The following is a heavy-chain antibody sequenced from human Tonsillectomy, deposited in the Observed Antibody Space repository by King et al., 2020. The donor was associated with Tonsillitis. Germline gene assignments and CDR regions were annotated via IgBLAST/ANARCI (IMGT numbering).Heavy chain of an antibody. CDR1: GGSISSGDYS. V-gene: IGHV4-30-2*01. CDR2: IYHSGNT. CDR3: ANAWDTDMLHWYFDL. Sequence: QLQESGSGLVKPSQTLSLTCAVSGGSISSGDYSWSWIRQPPGKGLEWIGYIYHSGNTYYNPSLKSRVTISVDRSKNQFSLRLGSVTAADPAVYYCANAWDTDMLHWYFDLWGRGTLVTVSS. J-gene: IGHJ2*01. D-gene: IGHD5-18*01.